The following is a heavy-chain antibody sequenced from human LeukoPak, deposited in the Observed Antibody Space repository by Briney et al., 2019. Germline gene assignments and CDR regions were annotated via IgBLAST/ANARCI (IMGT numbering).Heavy chain of an antibody. V-gene: IGHV3-7*01. J-gene: IGHJ5*02. CDR1: GFTFSSYW. CDR2: IKQDGSEK. D-gene: IGHD2-15*01. CDR3: ARELGDWGYCSGGSCYQDWFDP. Sequence: GGSLRLSCAASGFTFSSYWMSWVRQAPGKGLEWVANIKQDGSEKYYVDSVKGRFTISRDNAKNSLYLQMNSLRAEDTAVYYCARELGDWGYCSGGSCYQDWFDPWGQGTLVTVSS.